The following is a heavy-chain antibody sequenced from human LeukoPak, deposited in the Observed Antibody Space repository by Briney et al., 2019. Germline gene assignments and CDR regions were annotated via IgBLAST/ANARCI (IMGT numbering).Heavy chain of an antibody. Sequence: SETLSLTCTVSGGSISIYYWNWIRQPAGKGLEWIGRIYTSGSTKYNPSLKSRVTISVDTSKNQFSLKLSSVTAADTAVYYCARAEYEGIAVAGTSYYFDYWGQGTLVTVSS. CDR2: IYTSGST. J-gene: IGHJ4*02. CDR1: GGSISIYY. D-gene: IGHD6-19*01. CDR3: ARAEYEGIAVAGTSYYFDY. V-gene: IGHV4-4*07.